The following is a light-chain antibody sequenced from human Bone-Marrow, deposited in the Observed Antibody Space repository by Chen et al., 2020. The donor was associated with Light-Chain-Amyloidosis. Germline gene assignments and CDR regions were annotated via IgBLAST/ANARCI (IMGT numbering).Light chain of an antibody. J-gene: IGLJ3*02. Sequence: QSALTQPASVSGSPGQSITISCTGTNSDVGGYNYVTWYQQHPGKAPKLLMYEVYNRPSGVSTRFSGSKSGNTASLTISGLQTADVGDYYCSSFTSSLTWVFGGGTKVTVL. CDR1: NSDVGGYNY. CDR3: SSFTSSLTWV. V-gene: IGLV2-14*01. CDR2: EVY.